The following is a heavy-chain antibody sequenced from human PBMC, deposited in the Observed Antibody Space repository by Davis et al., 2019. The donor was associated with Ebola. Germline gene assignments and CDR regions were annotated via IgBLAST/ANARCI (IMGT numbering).Heavy chain of an antibody. J-gene: IGHJ6*02. CDR2: IGGGGVST. CDR1: GFTFNLYA. V-gene: IGHV3-23*01. CDR3: AKDMYSSGWYLSRYYNYGMDV. D-gene: IGHD6-19*01. Sequence: GESLKISCAGSGFTFNLYAMSWVRQAPGKGLEWVSAIGGGGVSTYYADSVKGRFTISRDNSKNILFVQMDSLRAEDTAVYYCAKDMYSSGWYLSRYYNYGMDVWGQGTTVTVSS.